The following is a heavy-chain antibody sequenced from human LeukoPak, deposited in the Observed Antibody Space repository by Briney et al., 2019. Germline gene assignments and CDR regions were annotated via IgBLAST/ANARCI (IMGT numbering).Heavy chain of an antibody. J-gene: IGHJ4*02. V-gene: IGHV3-21*01. CDR2: ITSSSDYI. CDR3: ARDSHYGYPSSWYHLVQIDY. D-gene: IGHD6-13*01. CDR1: GFSFSHYA. Sequence: TGGSLRLSCAGSGFSFSHYAINWVRQAPGKGLEWVSSITSSSDYIYYADSVKGRFTISRDNAKHSLDLQMNNLRAEDAAVYYCARDSHYGYPSSWYHLVQIDYWGQGTLVTVSS.